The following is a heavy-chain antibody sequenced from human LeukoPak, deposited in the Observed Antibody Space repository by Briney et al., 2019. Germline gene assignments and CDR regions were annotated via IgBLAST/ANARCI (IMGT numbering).Heavy chain of an antibody. Sequence: SGGSLRLSCAAAGITFSNAWIAWGRQAPGKWLEWVGRIYMSSNSKTTDYGAPVKCGFTRPRDDSKRTLYLQMNSLKTVDTAVYYCTTYSSGSCPFWGQGTLVTVSS. J-gene: IGHJ4*02. CDR3: TTYSSGSCPF. CDR2: IYMSSNSKTT. V-gene: IGHV3-15*01. D-gene: IGHD6-19*01. CDR1: GITFSNAW.